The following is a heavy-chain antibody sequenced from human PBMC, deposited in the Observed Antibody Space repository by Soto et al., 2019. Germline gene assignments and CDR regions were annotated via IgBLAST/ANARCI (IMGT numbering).Heavy chain of an antibody. V-gene: IGHV5-51*01. CDR1: GYSFTSYW. D-gene: IGHD2-2*01. CDR2: IYPGDSDT. Sequence: GEFLKISCKGSGYSFTSYWIGWVRQMPGKGLEWMGIIYPGDSDTRYSPSFQGQATISSDKSISTAYLQRSSLKASDTAMYYCARRAYCSSTSCYWFDPWGQGTLVTV. J-gene: IGHJ5*02. CDR3: ARRAYCSSTSCYWFDP.